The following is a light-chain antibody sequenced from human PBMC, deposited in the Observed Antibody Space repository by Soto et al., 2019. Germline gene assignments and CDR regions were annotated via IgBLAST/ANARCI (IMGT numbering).Light chain of an antibody. CDR1: QSVSIF. J-gene: IGKJ5*01. CDR3: QQRSDWSSIT. V-gene: IGKV3-11*01. CDR2: DAS. Sequence: EIVMTQSPATLSASAGERATLSCRASQSVSIFLAWYQQKPGQAPRLLIHDASNRATGIPARFSGSGSGTDFTLTISSLEPEDFAVYYCQQRSDWSSITFGQGTRLEI.